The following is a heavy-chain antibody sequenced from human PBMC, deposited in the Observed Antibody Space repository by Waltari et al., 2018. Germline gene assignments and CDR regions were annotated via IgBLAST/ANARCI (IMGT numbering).Heavy chain of an antibody. Sequence: QVQLVQSGAEVKKPGASVKVSCKVSGYTLPELSMHWVRQAPGKGLEWMGGFDPEECETIYAQKSQGRVIMTEDTSTDTAYMELSSLRSYDTPVYYGATASKVGVFDIWGQGTIVTVSS. CDR2: FDPEECET. J-gene: IGHJ3*02. V-gene: IGHV1-24*01. D-gene: IGHD2-15*01. CDR3: ATASKVGVFDI. CDR1: GYTLPELS.